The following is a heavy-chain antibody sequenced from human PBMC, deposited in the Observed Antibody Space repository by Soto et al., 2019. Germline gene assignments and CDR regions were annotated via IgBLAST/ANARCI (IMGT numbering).Heavy chain of an antibody. J-gene: IGHJ3*02. V-gene: IGHV3-9*01. CDR1: GFTFDDYA. D-gene: IGHD2-8*01. Sequence: EVQLVESGGGLVQPGRSLRLSCAASGFTFDDYAMHWVRQAPGKGLEWVSGISWNSGSIGYADSVKGRFTISRDNAKNSLYLQMNSPRAEDTALYYCAKDPWGNGKDDAFDIWGQGTMVTVSS. CDR3: AKDPWGNGKDDAFDI. CDR2: ISWNSGSI.